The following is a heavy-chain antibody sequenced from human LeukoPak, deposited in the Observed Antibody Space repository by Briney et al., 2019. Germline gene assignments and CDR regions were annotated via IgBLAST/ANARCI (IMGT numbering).Heavy chain of an antibody. D-gene: IGHD6-19*01. Sequence: SVKVSCKASGGTFSRYAISWVRQAPGQGLEWMGGIIPMFGIANYAQKFQGRVTITADESTSIAYMELSSLRSEDTAVYYCARDRPYTGGWRGFDYWGQGTLVTVPS. CDR2: IIPMFGIA. V-gene: IGHV1-69*13. CDR1: GGTFSRYA. CDR3: ARDRPYTGGWRGFDY. J-gene: IGHJ4*02.